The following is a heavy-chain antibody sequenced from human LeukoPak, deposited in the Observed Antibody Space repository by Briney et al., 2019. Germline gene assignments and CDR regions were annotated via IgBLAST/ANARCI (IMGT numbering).Heavy chain of an antibody. CDR3: ARVVGTDEGADY. CDR2: IKPDGSEK. CDR1: GFTFRNYW. Sequence: PGGSLRLSCAASGFTFRNYWMNWVRQAPGKGLEWVANIKPDGSEKRYVDSVEGRFTISRDNAKNSLYLQMNSLRAEDTAVYYCARVVGTDEGADYWGQGTLVTVSS. D-gene: IGHD1-1*01. V-gene: IGHV3-7*04. J-gene: IGHJ4*02.